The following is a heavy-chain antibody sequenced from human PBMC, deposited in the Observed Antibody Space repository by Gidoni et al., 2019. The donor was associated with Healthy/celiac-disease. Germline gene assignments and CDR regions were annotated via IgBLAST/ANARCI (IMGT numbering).Heavy chain of an antibody. V-gene: IGHV1-2*02. Sequence: QVQLVQSGAAVKKPGASVNVSCQASGSTFTGYYMHWVRQAPGQGLEWMGWINPNSGGTNYAQKFQCRVTMTRDTSISTAYMELSRLRSDDTAVYYCARARSGWSPLFDYWGQGTLVTVSS. J-gene: IGHJ4*02. CDR2: INPNSGGT. CDR3: ARARSGWSPLFDY. D-gene: IGHD6-19*01. CDR1: GSTFTGYY.